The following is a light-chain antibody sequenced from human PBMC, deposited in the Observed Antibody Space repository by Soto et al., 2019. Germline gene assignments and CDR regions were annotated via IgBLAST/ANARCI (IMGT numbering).Light chain of an antibody. J-gene: IGKJ5*01. V-gene: IGKV3-20*01. Sequence: EIVMTQSPATLSVSPWERATLSCRASQSVSIYLAWYQQKPGQAPRLLIYDASSRATGIPDRFSGSGSGTDFTLAISRLEPEDSAVYYCQQYGSSPPITFGQGTRLEIK. CDR2: DAS. CDR1: QSVSIY. CDR3: QQYGSSPPIT.